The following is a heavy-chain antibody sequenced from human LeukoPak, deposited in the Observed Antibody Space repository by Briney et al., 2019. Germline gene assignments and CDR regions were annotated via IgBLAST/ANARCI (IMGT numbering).Heavy chain of an antibody. J-gene: IGHJ6*02. CDR2: IKQDGSEK. Sequence: GGSLRLSCAASGFTFSSYWMSWVRQAPGKGLEWVANIKQDGSEKYYVDSVKGRFTISRDNAKDSLYLQMNSLRAEDTAVYYCARVRHYCSSTSCGYYGMDVWGQGTTVTVSS. CDR3: ARVRHYCSSTSCGYYGMDV. CDR1: GFTFSSYW. D-gene: IGHD2-2*01. V-gene: IGHV3-7*01.